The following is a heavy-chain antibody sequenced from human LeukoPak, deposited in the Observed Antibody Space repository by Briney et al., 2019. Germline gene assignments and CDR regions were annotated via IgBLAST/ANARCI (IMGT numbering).Heavy chain of an antibody. V-gene: IGHV3-9*01. CDR2: ISWNSGSI. D-gene: IGHD3-22*01. Sequence: GGSLRLSCAASGFTFDDYAMHWVRQAPGKGLEWVSGISWNSGSIGYADSVKGRFTISRDNAKNSLYLQMNSLRAEDTALYYCAKTYYYDSNGYLDWGQGTLVTVSS. CDR1: GFTFDDYA. J-gene: IGHJ4*02. CDR3: AKTYYYDSNGYLD.